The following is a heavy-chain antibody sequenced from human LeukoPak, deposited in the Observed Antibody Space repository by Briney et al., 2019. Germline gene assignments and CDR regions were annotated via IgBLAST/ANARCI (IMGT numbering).Heavy chain of an antibody. V-gene: IGHV3-48*03. CDR2: ISPSGSPI. CDR3: VRHIDSRPQSGFDS. J-gene: IGHJ4*02. CDR1: GFVFSSYE. D-gene: IGHD6-6*01. Sequence: GGSLRLSCAASGFVFSSYEMNWVRQAPGKGLEWVSYISPSGSPINYADSVQGRFTVSRDNAKNSAYLQMNSLRAEDTAIYYCVRHIDSRPQSGFDSWGQGTLVTVSS.